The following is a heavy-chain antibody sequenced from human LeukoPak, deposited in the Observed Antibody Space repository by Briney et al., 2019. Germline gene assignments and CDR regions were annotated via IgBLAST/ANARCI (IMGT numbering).Heavy chain of an antibody. J-gene: IGHJ6*02. CDR1: GFTFSSSA. CDR3: ARGTDTKPFWSGYWVDV. V-gene: IGHV3-30*03. Sequence: GGSLRLSCAASGFTFSSSAMHWVRQAPGKGLEWVAVISYDESNKYYADSVKGRFSISRDNSKNTLYLQMNSLRAEDTAVYYCARGTDTKPFWSGYWVDVWGQGTTVTVSS. D-gene: IGHD3-3*01. CDR2: ISYDESNK.